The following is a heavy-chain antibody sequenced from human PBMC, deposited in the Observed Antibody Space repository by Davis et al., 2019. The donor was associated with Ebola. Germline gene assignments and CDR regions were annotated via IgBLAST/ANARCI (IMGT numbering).Heavy chain of an antibody. CDR2: INPDGGRA. Sequence: GESLKISCAASGFTFGSYWMHWVRQAPGKGLAWVSRINPDGGRADYADSVKGRFAISRDNAQNTVYLQMNSLRDEDTAIYYCAGVRDGSDSWSDPWGQGTPVTVSS. CDR3: AGVRDGSDSWSDP. V-gene: IGHV3-74*01. D-gene: IGHD1-26*01. J-gene: IGHJ5*02. CDR1: GFTFGSYW.